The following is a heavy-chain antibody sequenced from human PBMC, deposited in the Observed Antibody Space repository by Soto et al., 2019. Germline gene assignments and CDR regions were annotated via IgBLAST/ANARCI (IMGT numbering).Heavy chain of an antibody. D-gene: IGHD6-13*01. V-gene: IGHV2-5*02. CDR1: GFSLSTSGVG. CDR3: ALRLGRIAPY. Sequence: QITLKESGPTLVKPTQTLTLTCTFSGFSLSTSGVGVVWIRQPPGNALERLALIFWDDDKRYSPSLKSRLTITQDTYKTHVVLTVANIDPVDTATYYCALRLGRIAPYSGQGTLVTVSS. J-gene: IGHJ4*02. CDR2: IFWDDDK.